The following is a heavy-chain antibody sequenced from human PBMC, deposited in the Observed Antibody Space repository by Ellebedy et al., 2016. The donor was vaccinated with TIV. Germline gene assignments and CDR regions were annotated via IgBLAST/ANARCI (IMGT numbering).Heavy chain of an antibody. CDR3: ARVGDSSSWYGNDY. D-gene: IGHD6-13*01. CDR1: GGSFSSYY. J-gene: IGHJ4*02. V-gene: IGHV4-59*01. Sequence: MPSETLSLTCTVSGGSFSSYYWSWIRQPPGKGLERVGYISYSGTTSYTPSLKSRVTISIDTSKNQFSLKLTSVTAADTAVYYCARVGDSSSWYGNDYWGQGTLVTVSS. CDR2: ISYSGTT.